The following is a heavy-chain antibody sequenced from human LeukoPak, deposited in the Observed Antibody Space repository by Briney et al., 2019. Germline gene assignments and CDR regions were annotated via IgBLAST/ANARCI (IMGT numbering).Heavy chain of an antibody. D-gene: IGHD6-19*01. CDR3: ARGSSGWVPYYYYMDV. J-gene: IGHJ6*03. V-gene: IGHV1-8*02. CDR2: MNPNSGNT. Sequence: ASVKVSCKASGYTFTSYYMHWVRQAPGQGLEWMGWMNPNSGNTGYAQKFQGRVTMTRNTSISTAYMELSSLRSEDTAVYYCARGSSGWVPYYYYMDVWGKGTTVTISS. CDR1: GYTFTSYY.